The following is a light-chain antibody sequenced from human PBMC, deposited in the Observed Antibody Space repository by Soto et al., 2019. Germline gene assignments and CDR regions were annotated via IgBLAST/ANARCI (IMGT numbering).Light chain of an antibody. CDR3: GTWDARLSGSV. CDR1: SPNIGINS. J-gene: IGLJ3*02. CDR2: DTN. V-gene: IGLV1-51*01. Sequence: QSVLTQPPSVSAAPGQKVTISCSGSSPNIGINSVSWYQQLPGSAPKLLIYDTNKRLSGIPDRFSASKSGTSATLDISGLQTGDEADYHCGTWDARLSGSVFGGGTKVTVL.